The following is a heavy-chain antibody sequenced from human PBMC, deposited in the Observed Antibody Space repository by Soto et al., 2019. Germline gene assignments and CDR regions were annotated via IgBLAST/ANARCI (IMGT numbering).Heavy chain of an antibody. J-gene: IGHJ4*02. Sequence: SETLSLTCSVSGGSMNGYYWSWIRQTPGQGLEWLGFIYFSGSTRYNPSLMSRLTISLDKSKRQFSMSLSSVTAADTAVYYCARSVATPGKNIDFSGQGTLVTVYS. CDR1: GGSMNGYY. D-gene: IGHD6-13*01. V-gene: IGHV4-4*09. CDR3: ARSVATPGKNIDF. CDR2: IYFSGST.